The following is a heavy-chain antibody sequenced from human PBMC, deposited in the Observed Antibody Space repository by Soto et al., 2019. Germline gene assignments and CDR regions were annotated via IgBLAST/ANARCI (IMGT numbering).Heavy chain of an antibody. Sequence: GGSLRLSCAASGFTFSSYAMSWVRQAPGKGLEWVSAISGSGGSTYYADSVKGRFTISRDNSKNTLYLQMNSLRAEDTAVYYCAKDEGDIVVVPAASFDYWGQGTLVTVSS. J-gene: IGHJ4*02. D-gene: IGHD2-2*01. CDR1: GFTFSSYA. CDR3: AKDEGDIVVVPAASFDY. CDR2: ISGSGGST. V-gene: IGHV3-23*01.